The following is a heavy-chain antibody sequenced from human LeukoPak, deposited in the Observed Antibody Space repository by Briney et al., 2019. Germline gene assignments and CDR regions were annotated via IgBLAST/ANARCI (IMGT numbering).Heavy chain of an antibody. CDR3: AKVITYDSSGYYRHPDY. V-gene: IGHV3-30*18. CDR1: GFTFRSYG. CDR2: ISYDTNIK. D-gene: IGHD3-22*01. J-gene: IGHJ4*02. Sequence: GGSLRLSCAASGFTFRSYGVHWVRQAPGKGLEWVAVISYDTNIKSYADSVKGRFTISRDNSKNTLYLQMNSLRAEDTAVYYCAKVITYDSSGYYRHPDYWGQGTLVTVSS.